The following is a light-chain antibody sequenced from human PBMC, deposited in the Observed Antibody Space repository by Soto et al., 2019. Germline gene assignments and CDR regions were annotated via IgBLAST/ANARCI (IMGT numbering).Light chain of an antibody. CDR3: QQYDSFSVT. J-gene: IGKJ1*01. CDR1: QRISGW. CDR2: DAS. V-gene: IGKV1-5*01. Sequence: DIQMTQSPSILSASVGDRVTITCRAGQRISGWLAWYQQKPGKAPKLLIYDASSLKSGVPPRFSGSGSGTEFTLTISSLQPEDFATYYCQQYDSFSVTFGQGTKVDI.